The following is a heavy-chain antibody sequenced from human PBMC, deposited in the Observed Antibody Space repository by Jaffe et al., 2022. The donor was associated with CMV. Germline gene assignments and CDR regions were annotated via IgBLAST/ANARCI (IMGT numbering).Heavy chain of an antibody. J-gene: IGHJ6*02. CDR3: AKSGGDFWSDVYGMDV. D-gene: IGHD3-3*01. Sequence: EVQLLESGGGLVQPGGSLRLSCAASGFTFSSYAMSWVRQAPGKGLEWVSAISGSGGSTYYADSVKGRFTISRDNSKNTLYLQMNSLRAEDTAVYYCAKSGGDFWSDVYGMDVWGQGTTVTVSS. CDR2: ISGSGGST. V-gene: IGHV3-23*01. CDR1: GFTFSSYA.